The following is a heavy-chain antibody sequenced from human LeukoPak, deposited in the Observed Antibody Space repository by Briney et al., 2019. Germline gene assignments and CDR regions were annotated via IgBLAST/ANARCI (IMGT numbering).Heavy chain of an antibody. CDR1: GGSISSSSYY. CDR2: IFYTGST. V-gene: IGHV4-39*07. Sequence: SETLSLTCTVSGGSISSSSYYWGWIRQPPGKGLEWIGSIFYTGSTYYNVSLKSRVTISLDTSKNQFSLKLSSVTAADTAVYYCARDGYNLIPDAFDIWGQGTMVTVSS. CDR3: ARDGYNLIPDAFDI. D-gene: IGHD5-24*01. J-gene: IGHJ3*02.